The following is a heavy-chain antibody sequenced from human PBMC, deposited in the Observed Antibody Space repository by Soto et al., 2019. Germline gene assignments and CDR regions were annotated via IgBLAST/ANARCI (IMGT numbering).Heavy chain of an antibody. CDR1: GYTFTSYY. D-gene: IGHD2-15*01. V-gene: IGHV1-46*01. Sequence: ASVKGSCKASGYTFTSYYMHWVRQAPGQGLEWMGIINPSGGSTSYAQKFQGRVTMTRDTSTSTVYMELSSLRSEDTAVYYCARDHVDNEDLAPKYGMDVWGQGTTVTVSS. CDR3: ARDHVDNEDLAPKYGMDV. CDR2: INPSGGST. J-gene: IGHJ6*02.